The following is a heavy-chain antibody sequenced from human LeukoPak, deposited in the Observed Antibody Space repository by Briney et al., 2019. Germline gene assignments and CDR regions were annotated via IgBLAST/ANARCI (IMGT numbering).Heavy chain of an antibody. CDR3: AKGQQGFDY. V-gene: IGHV3-30*18. D-gene: IGHD6-13*01. Sequence: PGGSLRLSCTASGFTFSSYGMHWVRQAPGKGLEWVAVISYDGSNKYCADSVKGRFTISRDNSKNTLYLQMNSLRAEDTALYYCAKGQQGFDYWGQGTLVTVSS. J-gene: IGHJ4*02. CDR2: ISYDGSNK. CDR1: GFTFSSYG.